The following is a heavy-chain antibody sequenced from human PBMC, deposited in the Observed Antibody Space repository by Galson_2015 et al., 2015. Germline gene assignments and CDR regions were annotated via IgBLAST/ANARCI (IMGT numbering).Heavy chain of an antibody. V-gene: IGHV5-51*01. CDR3: ARTDVVVVAATL. D-gene: IGHD2-15*01. CDR2: IYPGDSDT. J-gene: IGHJ4*02. Sequence: IIYPGDSDTRYSPSFQGQVTISADKSISTAYLQWSSLKASDTAMYYCARTDVVVVAATLWGQGTLVTVSS.